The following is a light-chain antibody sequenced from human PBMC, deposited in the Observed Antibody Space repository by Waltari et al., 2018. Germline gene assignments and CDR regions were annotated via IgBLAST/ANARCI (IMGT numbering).Light chain of an antibody. CDR3: MIWHSSAWV. Sequence: QAVLTQPSSLSASPGASASLTCTFRSGINVGMYRIYWYQQNPGSPPQYLLRYKSDSDNQHGSGVPSRFSGSKDASATAGILLISGLQSEDEADYYCMIWHSSAWVFGGGTKLTVL. V-gene: IGLV5-45*02. CDR1: SGINVGMYR. J-gene: IGLJ3*02. CDR2: YKSDSDN.